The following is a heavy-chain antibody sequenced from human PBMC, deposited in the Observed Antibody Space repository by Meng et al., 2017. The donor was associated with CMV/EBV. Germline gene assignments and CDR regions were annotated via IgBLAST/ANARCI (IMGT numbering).Heavy chain of an antibody. V-gene: IGHV3-21*01. CDR1: GFTFSSYS. CDR2: ISSSSSYR. D-gene: IGHD3-22*01. Sequence: GGSLRLSCAASGFTFSSYSMNWVRQAPGKGLEWVSSISSSSSYRYYADSVKGRFTISRDNAKNSLYLQMNSLRAEDTAVYYCARDVYYYDSSGYYIDYWGQGTLVTVSS. J-gene: IGHJ4*02. CDR3: ARDVYYYDSSGYYIDY.